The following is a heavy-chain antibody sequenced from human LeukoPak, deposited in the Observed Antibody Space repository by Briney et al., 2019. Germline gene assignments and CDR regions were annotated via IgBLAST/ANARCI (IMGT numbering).Heavy chain of an antibody. CDR3: ARYGDPNYYFDY. Sequence: SETLSLTCAVDGASLTGSYWNWIRQPPGRGLEWFGEINHSGSANYNPSLKSRVTMSVDASKNQFSLKLSSVTAADTAVYYCARYGDPNYYFDYWGQGTLVTVSS. V-gene: IGHV4-34*10. CDR1: GASLTGSY. D-gene: IGHD2-21*02. CDR2: INHSGSA. J-gene: IGHJ4*02.